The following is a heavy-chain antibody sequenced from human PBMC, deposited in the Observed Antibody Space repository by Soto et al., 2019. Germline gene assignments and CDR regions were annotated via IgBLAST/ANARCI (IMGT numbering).Heavy chain of an antibody. Sequence: EVQLVESGGGLVQPGGSLTLSCAASGFTIASYWMNWVRQAPGKGLEWVANIKKDGSARTYVDSVRGRFTISRDNAKSSLYLEMNSLRAEDTAVYYCVRALTTADNLWVQGTLVTVSS. V-gene: IGHV3-7*01. J-gene: IGHJ4*02. CDR3: VRALTTADNL. D-gene: IGHD6-25*01. CDR1: GFTIASYW. CDR2: IKKDGSAR.